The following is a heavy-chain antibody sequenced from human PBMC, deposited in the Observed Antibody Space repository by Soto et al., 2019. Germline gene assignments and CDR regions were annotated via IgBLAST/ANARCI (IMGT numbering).Heavy chain of an antibody. Sequence: GGSLRLSCAASRFTLSSYAMSWVRQAPGPGLERVSAISGSGGSTYYADSGKGRFTISRDNSKNTLDMQMNSLRAEDTAVYYCAKDGRDYDSSGDYAVYDYYYGMDVWGQGTTVTVSS. CDR3: AKDGRDYDSSGDYAVYDYYYGMDV. J-gene: IGHJ6*02. D-gene: IGHD3-22*01. CDR1: RFTLSSYA. CDR2: ISGSGGST. V-gene: IGHV3-23*01.